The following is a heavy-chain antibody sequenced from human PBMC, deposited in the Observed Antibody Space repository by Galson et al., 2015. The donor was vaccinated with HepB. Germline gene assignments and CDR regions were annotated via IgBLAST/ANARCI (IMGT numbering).Heavy chain of an antibody. CDR3: ARDGRFLEWLGYFDF. CDR2: ISFDGRNK. J-gene: IGHJ4*02. V-gene: IGHV3-30*04. Sequence: SLRLSCAASGFTFSSYSMHWVRQAPGKGLEWVALISFDGRNKYYADSVKGRFTLSRDNSKNTLYLHMNSLRAEDTAVYYCARDGRFLEWLGYFDFWGQGTLVTVSS. D-gene: IGHD3-3*01. CDR1: GFTFSSYS.